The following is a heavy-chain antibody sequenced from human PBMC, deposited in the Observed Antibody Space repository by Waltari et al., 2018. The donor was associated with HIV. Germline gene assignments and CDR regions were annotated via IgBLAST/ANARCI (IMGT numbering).Heavy chain of an antibody. CDR1: GGSFSPYY. CDR3: ATQGDYGDLPKYFDL. V-gene: IGHV4-34*02. J-gene: IGHJ2*01. Sequence: QVELQQGGAGLLKPSETLSLSCAVSGGSFSPYYWSWIRQPPGKGLEWMGEINNSGSINFKPSLKSRLNISLDASKKQSSLHLTSVTAADTALYYCATQGDYGDLPKYFDLWGRGTLVTVSS. D-gene: IGHD4-17*01. CDR2: INNSGSI.